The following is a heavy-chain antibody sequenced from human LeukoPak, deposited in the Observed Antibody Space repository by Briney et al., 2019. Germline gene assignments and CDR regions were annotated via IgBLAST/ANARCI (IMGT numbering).Heavy chain of an antibody. CDR1: GFTFRDYS. V-gene: IGHV3-48*02. D-gene: IGHD1-26*01. CDR2: ISSRSSAK. CDR3: ARGRYRWEPEGTWFDP. J-gene: IGHJ5*02. Sequence: XGSLRLSCIASGFTFRDYSMNWVRQARGKGPEWIAHISSRSSAKYYAESVMGRFTISRDNEMKSLYMQMNSLRDEETAVYYCARGRYRWEPEGTWFDPWGQGTLVTVSS.